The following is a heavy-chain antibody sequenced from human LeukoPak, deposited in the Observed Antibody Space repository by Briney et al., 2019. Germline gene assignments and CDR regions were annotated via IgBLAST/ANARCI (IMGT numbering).Heavy chain of an antibody. Sequence: ASVKVSCKASGYTFTSYYMHWVRQAPGQGLEWKGIINPSGGSTSYAQKFQGRVTMTRDTSTSTVYMELSSLRSEDTAAYYCAAEWELLSFQHWGQGTLVAVSS. CDR2: INPSGGST. V-gene: IGHV1-46*01. J-gene: IGHJ1*01. D-gene: IGHD1-26*01. CDR1: GYTFTSYY. CDR3: AAEWELLSFQH.